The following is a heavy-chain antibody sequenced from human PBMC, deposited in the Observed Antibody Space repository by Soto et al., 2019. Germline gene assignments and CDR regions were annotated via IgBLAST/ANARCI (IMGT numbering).Heavy chain of an antibody. V-gene: IGHV1-18*01. CDR1: GYTFTTYG. CDR2: INGYNGNT. CDR3: ARDPVAGTYFDY. J-gene: IGHJ4*02. Sequence: QVQLVQSGAEVKKPGASVKVSCKASGYTFTTYGISWVRQAPGQGLEWMGWINGYNGNTNYAQKLQGRVTMTTDTSTSTAYMELRSLSSDATAVYYCARDPVAGTYFDYWGQGTLVTVSS. D-gene: IGHD6-19*01.